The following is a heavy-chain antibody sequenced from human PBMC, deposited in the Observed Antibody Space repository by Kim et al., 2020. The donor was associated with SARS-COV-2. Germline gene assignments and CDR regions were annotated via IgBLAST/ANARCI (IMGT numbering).Heavy chain of an antibody. CDR2: IYGADNI. CDR3: ARGVVGVIPMDY. J-gene: IGHJ4*02. D-gene: IGHD3-10*01. V-gene: IGHV3-53*01. CDR1: GFSVSSNY. Sequence: GGSLRLSCAASGFSVSSNYMSWVRQAPGKGLEWVSLIYGADNIYIADSLKGRFTISRDNSKNTLFLQMNSLRAEDTALYYCARGVVGVIPMDYWGQGTLVTVSS.